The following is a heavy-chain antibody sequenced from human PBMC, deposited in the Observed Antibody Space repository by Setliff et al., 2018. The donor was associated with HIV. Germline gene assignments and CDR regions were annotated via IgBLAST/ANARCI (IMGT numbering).Heavy chain of an antibody. Sequence: ASVMVSCKTSGYTFIHYDIHWVRQAPGERLEWLGWINTDTGNTKYSQKFQDRLTFTRDTSALTADMELSSLGSEDTAVYFCARGMNAVRYFDWLDAFDIWGQGTMVTVSS. CDR3: ARGMNAVRYFDWLDAFDI. V-gene: IGHV1-3*04. CDR2: INTDTGNT. J-gene: IGHJ3*02. D-gene: IGHD3-9*01. CDR1: GYTFIHYD.